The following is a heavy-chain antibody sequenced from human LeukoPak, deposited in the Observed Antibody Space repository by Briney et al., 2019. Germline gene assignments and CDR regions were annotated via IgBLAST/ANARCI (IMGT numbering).Heavy chain of an antibody. CDR2: ISSSSSYI. CDR1: GFTFSSYS. D-gene: IGHD2-15*01. J-gene: IGHJ6*02. Sequence: GGSLRLSCAASGFTFSSYSMNWVRQAPGKGLEWVSSISSSSSYIYYADSVKGRFTISRDNAKNSLYLQMNSLRAEDTAVYYCARAFLGYCSGGSCYGKVYYGMDVWGQGTTVTVSS. V-gene: IGHV3-21*01. CDR3: ARAFLGYCSGGSCYGKVYYGMDV.